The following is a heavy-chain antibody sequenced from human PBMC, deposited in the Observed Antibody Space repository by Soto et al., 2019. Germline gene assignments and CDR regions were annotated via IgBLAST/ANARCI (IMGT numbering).Heavy chain of an antibody. Sequence: EVRLLESGGGLVQPGGSLRLSCAVSGFDFSTFAVSWVRQAPGKGLEWISAMSHSGTSTYYIYSVKGRFTITTDISKNTLARQINSLRAQHTAVYYCAKSATMATASRDFWRQRTLVAVSS. D-gene: IGHD3-10*01. CDR1: GFDFSTFA. CDR2: MSHSGTST. CDR3: AKSATMATASRDF. J-gene: IGHJ4*02. V-gene: IGHV3-23*01.